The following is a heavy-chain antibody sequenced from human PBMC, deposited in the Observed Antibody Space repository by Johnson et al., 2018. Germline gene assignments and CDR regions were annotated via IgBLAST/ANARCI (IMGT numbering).Heavy chain of an antibody. CDR2: VYSGNST. Sequence: VQLQESGGGLVQPGGSLKLSCVVSGFTFSNYAMIWVRQAPGEGLDWVSIVYSGNSTYYAESVKGRVPISRDTYTNTLFLQMNHLKLEDTALYYCARGGNSVYFTGVFDVWGQGAMVTVS. V-gene: IGHV3-66*02. D-gene: IGHD5/OR15-5a*01. J-gene: IGHJ3*01. CDR1: GFTFSNYA. CDR3: ARGGNSVYFTGVFDV.